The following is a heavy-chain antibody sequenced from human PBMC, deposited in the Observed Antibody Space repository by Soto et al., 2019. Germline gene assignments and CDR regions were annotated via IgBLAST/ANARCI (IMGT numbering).Heavy chain of an antibody. CDR2: MSHSGGT. J-gene: IGHJ3*02. Sequence: QVQLQQWGAGLLKPSETLSLTGAVYGGFVSSGSYYWSWIRQPPGKGLEWIGEMSHSGGTPFHPSLKRRVTISVDTSKKQFSLKMTSVTAADTALYYCARVERGTATTVVDAFDIWGPGTMVTVSS. D-gene: IGHD1-1*01. V-gene: IGHV4-34*01. CDR1: GGFVSSGSYY. CDR3: ARVERGTATTVVDAFDI.